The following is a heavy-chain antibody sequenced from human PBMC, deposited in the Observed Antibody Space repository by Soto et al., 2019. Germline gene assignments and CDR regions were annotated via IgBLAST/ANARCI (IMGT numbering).Heavy chain of an antibody. CDR1: GVTFSSYW. Sequence: GGSLRLSGAASGVTFSSYWMHWVRQAPGKGLVWVSRINSDGSSTSDADSVKGRLTTSRDNAKNTLYLQMNSLRAEDTAVYYCTTDSYSTMIVVRFDYWGHGTQVTVSS. D-gene: IGHD3-22*01. CDR3: TTDSYSTMIVVRFDY. V-gene: IGHV3-74*01. CDR2: INSDGSST. J-gene: IGHJ4*01.